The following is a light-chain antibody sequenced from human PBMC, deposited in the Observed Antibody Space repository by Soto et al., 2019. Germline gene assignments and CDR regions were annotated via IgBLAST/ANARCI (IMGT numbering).Light chain of an antibody. J-gene: IGLJ3*02. CDR2: LNSDGSH. Sequence: QPVPTQSPSASASLGAPVKLTCTLSSGHSSYAIAWHQQQPEKGPRFLMKLNSDGSHSKGDGIPDRFSGSSSGAERYLTISSLQSDDEADYYCQTWGTGIRVFGGGTKLTVL. CDR1: SGHSSYA. V-gene: IGLV4-69*01. CDR3: QTWGTGIRV.